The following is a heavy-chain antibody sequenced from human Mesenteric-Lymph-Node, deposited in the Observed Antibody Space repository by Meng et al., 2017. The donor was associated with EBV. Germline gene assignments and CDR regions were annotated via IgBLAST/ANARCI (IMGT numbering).Heavy chain of an antibody. CDR3: ARCVVATWSCDY. D-gene: IGHD5-12*01. V-gene: IGHV1-46*01. CDR1: GYTFTSYN. CDR2: INPSGGSP. Sequence: QVQLVQSGAKVKKPWASMKVSCEATGYTFTSYNVHWVRQAPGQGLEWMGIINPSGGSPTYAQKFQGRVTMTRDTTTSTVYMDLSSLRSDDTAVYYCARCVVATWSCDYWGQGTLVTVSS. J-gene: IGHJ4*02.